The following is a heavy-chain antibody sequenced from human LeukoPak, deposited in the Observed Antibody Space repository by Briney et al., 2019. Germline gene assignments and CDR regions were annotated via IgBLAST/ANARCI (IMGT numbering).Heavy chain of an antibody. V-gene: IGHV3-23*01. J-gene: IGHJ4*02. CDR1: GFTFSSYA. CDR3: AKAALRYQLLSSLDY. CDR2: ISGSGAST. D-gene: IGHD2-2*01. Sequence: QSGGSLRLSCAASGFTFSSYAMSWVRQAPGKGLEWVSAISGSGASTYYADSVKGRFTISRDNSKNTLYLQMNSLRAEDTAIYYCAKAALRYQLLSSLDYWGQGTLVTVSS.